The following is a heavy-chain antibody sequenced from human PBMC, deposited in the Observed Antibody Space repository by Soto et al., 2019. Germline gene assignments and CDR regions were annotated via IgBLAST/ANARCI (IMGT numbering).Heavy chain of an antibody. Sequence: SETLSLTCAVYGGSFSGYYWSWIRQPPGKGLEWIGEINHSGSTNYNPSLKSRVTISVDTSKNQFSLKLSSVTAADTAVYYCARKPTHNCSSTSCPIDYWGQGTLVTVSS. V-gene: IGHV4-34*01. J-gene: IGHJ4*02. CDR2: INHSGST. CDR1: GGSFSGYY. CDR3: ARKPTHNCSSTSCPIDY. D-gene: IGHD2-2*01.